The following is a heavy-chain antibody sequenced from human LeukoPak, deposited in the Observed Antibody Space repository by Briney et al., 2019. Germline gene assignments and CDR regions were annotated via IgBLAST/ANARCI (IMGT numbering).Heavy chain of an antibody. D-gene: IGHD3-3*01. V-gene: IGHV3-7*03. CDR1: GFTFSSYW. J-gene: IGHJ5*01. CDR3: ARAPRYYDFWSGYLEYNWFDP. Sequence: GGSLRLSCAASGFTFSSYWVSWVRQAPGKGLEWVANIKQDGSEKYYVDSVKGRFTISRDNAKNSLYLQMNSLRAEDTAVYYCARAPRYYDFWSGYLEYNWFDPWGQGTLVTVSS. CDR2: IKQDGSEK.